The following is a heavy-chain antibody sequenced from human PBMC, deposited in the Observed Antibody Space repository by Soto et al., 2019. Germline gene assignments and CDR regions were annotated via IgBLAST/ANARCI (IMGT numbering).Heavy chain of an antibody. J-gene: IGHJ6*02. CDR2: IYDSGST. Sequence: SETLSLTCAVSGDSISRGGYSWTWIRQPPGKALEWIGNIYDSGSTSYNPSLKSRVTISVDTSKNQFSRRLTSVTAADTAVYFRARGSSSYYDYGMDVWGQGTTVTVSS. CDR3: ARGSSSYYDYGMDV. CDR1: GDSISRGGYS. D-gene: IGHD6-6*01. V-gene: IGHV4-30-2*01.